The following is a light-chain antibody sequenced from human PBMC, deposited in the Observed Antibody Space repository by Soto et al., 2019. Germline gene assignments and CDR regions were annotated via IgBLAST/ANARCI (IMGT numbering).Light chain of an antibody. V-gene: IGKV3-11*01. CDR2: DAS. Sequence: PGERATLSCRASQSVSRYLAWYQQKPGQAPRLLIYDASNRATGIPARFSGSGSGTDFTLTITCVEPEDFAVYYCHQRSNWPSTFGGGTKVEIK. J-gene: IGKJ4*01. CDR3: HQRSNWPST. CDR1: QSVSRY.